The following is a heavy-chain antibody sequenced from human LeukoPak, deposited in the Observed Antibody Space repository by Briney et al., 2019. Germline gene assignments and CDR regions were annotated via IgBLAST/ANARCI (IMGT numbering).Heavy chain of an antibody. CDR3: ARVIPGPGPFDY. Sequence: ASLTLSCIASAYTFTCYYMHCVRQAPRQRLEWMGWINPNNGGTNYAQKFHGRVTMTRDTSISTAYMELSRLRSDDTAVYYCARVIPGPGPFDYWGQGTLVTVSS. J-gene: IGHJ4*02. V-gene: IGHV1-2*02. CDR1: AYTFTCYY. D-gene: IGHD1-14*01. CDR2: INPNNGGT.